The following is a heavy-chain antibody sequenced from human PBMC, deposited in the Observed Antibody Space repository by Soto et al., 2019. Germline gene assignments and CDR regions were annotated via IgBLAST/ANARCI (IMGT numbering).Heavy chain of an antibody. CDR1: GAPITINY. CDR3: ARDACGPYDH. V-gene: IGHV4-59*01. CDR2: IYYSGST. Sequence: QVQVRESGPGLVKPAETLSLTCTVSGAPITINYWSWIRQAPGKGLEWIGYIYYSGSTTYNPSLKSRVTIAADTSKDQFSLKLNSVTSEDTPVYYCARDACGPYDHWGAGILVTVSS. D-gene: IGHD3-16*01. J-gene: IGHJ4*01.